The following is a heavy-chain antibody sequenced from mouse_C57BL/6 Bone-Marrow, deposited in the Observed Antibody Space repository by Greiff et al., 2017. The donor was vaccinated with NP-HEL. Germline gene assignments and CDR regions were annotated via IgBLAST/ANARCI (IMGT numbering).Heavy chain of an antibody. CDR2: ISSGSSTI. V-gene: IGHV5-17*01. CDR1: GFTFSDYG. D-gene: IGHD2-12*01. CDR3: ARRYRGLYYYAMDY. Sequence: EVQGVESGGGLVKPGGSLKLSCAASGFTFSDYGMHWVRQAPEKGLEWVAYISSGSSTIYYADTVKGRFTISRDNAKNTLFLQMTSLRSEDTAMYYCARRYRGLYYYAMDYWGQGTSVTVSP. J-gene: IGHJ4*01.